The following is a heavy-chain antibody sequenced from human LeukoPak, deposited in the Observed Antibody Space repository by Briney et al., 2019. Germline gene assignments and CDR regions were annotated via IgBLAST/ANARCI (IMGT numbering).Heavy chain of an antibody. CDR2: IYYSGST. CDR3: ARTFRMFGELLSFDP. Sequence: SETLSLTCTVSGGSISSSSYYWGWIRQPPGKGLEWIGSIYYSGSTYYNPSLKSRVTISVDRSKNQFSLKLSSVTAADTTVYYCARTFRMFGELLSFDPWGQGTLVTVSS. D-gene: IGHD3-10*02. V-gene: IGHV4-39*07. J-gene: IGHJ5*02. CDR1: GGSISSSSYY.